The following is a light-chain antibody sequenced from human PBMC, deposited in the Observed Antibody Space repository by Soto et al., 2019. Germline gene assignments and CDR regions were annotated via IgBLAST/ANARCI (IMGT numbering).Light chain of an antibody. CDR3: QQRSNWPSVT. CDR2: DAS. Sequence: EIVLTQSPATLSLSPGERATLSCRAGQSVSTFLAWYQQKPGQAPRLLIYDASNRATGIPARFSGSGSGTDFTLTISSLEPEDFAVYYCQQRSNWPSVTFGGGTKVEIK. V-gene: IGKV3-11*01. J-gene: IGKJ4*01. CDR1: QSVSTF.